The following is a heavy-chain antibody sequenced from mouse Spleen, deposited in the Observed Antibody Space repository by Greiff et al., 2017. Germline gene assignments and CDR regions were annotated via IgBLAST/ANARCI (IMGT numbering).Heavy chain of an antibody. CDR3: ARGLGDYFDY. D-gene: IGHD3-1*01. CDR1: GYTFTSYW. V-gene: IGHV1-69*01. J-gene: IGHJ2*01. CDR2: IDPSDSYT. Sequence: VKLQQPGAELVMPGASVKLSCKASGYTFTSYWMHWVKQRPGQGLEWIGEIDPSDSYTNYNQKFKGKATLTVDKSSSTAYMQLSSLTSEDSAVYYCARGLGDYFDYWGQGTTLTVSS.